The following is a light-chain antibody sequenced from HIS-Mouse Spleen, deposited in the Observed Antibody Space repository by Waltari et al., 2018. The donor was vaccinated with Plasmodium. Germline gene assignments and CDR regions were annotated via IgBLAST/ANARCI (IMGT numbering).Light chain of an antibody. CDR3: QSADSSGTYV. V-gene: IGLV3-25*03. CDR2: KDR. CDR1: ALPKQY. Sequence: SYELTQPPSVSVSPGQTARITCSGDALPKQYAYWYQQKPGQDPVLVIYKDRGRPAGIPERCSGSSSGTTVTLTISGVQAEDEADYYCQSADSSGTYVFGTGTKVTVL. J-gene: IGLJ1*01.